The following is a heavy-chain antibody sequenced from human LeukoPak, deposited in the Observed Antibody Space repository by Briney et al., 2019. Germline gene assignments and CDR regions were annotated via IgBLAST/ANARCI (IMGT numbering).Heavy chain of an antibody. CDR1: SGSINSYY. Sequence: PSETLSLTCTVSSGSINSYYWNWIRQPPGKGLEWIGRIYSSGSTNYSPSLKSRVTISVDTSKNQFSLKLSSVTAADTAVYYCARFPGSAEYRHYYYMDVWGKGTTVTVSS. CDR2: IYSSGST. D-gene: IGHD2-15*01. CDR3: ARFPGSAEYRHYYYMDV. J-gene: IGHJ6*03. V-gene: IGHV4-59*01.